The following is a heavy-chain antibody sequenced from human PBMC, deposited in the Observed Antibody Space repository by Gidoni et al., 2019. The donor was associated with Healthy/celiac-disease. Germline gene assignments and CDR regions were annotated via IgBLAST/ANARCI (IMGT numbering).Heavy chain of an antibody. J-gene: IGHJ4*02. CDR1: GLPFSSYS. CDR3: ARGAGYCRGGSCS. Sequence: ELQLVTSGGGLIKPGGSLSLPCAATGLPFSSYSSNWGRQAPGKGLGFVSSISSSSSYIYYADSVKGRVTVSRDNAKDSLFLQMNSLRAEDTSVYYCARGAGYCRGGSCSWGQGTLVTVSS. V-gene: IGHV3-21*01. D-gene: IGHD2-15*01. CDR2: ISSSSSYI.